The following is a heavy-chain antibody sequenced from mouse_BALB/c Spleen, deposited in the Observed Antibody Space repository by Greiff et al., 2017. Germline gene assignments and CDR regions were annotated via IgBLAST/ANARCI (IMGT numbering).Heavy chain of an antibody. Sequence: VQLKQSGPELVKPGASVKMSCKASGYTFTSYVMHWVKQKPGQGLEWIGYINPYNDGTKYNEKFKGKATLTSDKSSSTAYMELSSLTSEDSAVYYCARGNRYYAMDYWGQGTSVTVSS. D-gene: IGHD2-1*01. V-gene: IGHV1-14*01. CDR2: INPYNDGT. J-gene: IGHJ4*01. CDR1: GYTFTSYV. CDR3: ARGNRYYAMDY.